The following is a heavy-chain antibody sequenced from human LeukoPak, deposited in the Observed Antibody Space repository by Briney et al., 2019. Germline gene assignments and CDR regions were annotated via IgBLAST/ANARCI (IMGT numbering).Heavy chain of an antibody. CDR1: GFTFSDYY. CDR3: ARTPYSSSWYGGLGG. J-gene: IGHJ4*02. V-gene: IGHV4-34*01. CDR2: INHSGST. Sequence: GSLRLSCAASGFTFSDYYMSWIRQPPGKGLEWIGEINHSGSTNYNPSLKSRVTISVDTSKNQFSLKLSSVTAADTAVYYCARTPYSSSWYGGLGGWGQGTLVTVSS. D-gene: IGHD6-13*01.